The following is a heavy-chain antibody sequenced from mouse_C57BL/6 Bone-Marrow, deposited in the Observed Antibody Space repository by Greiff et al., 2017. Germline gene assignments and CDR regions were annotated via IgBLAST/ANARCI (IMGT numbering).Heavy chain of an antibody. CDR1: GYTFTSYW. CDR3: AYGSSYVWFAY. V-gene: IGHV1-72*01. Sequence: LQLQQPGAELVKPGASVKLSCKASGYTFTSYWMHWVKQRPGRGLEWIGRIDPNSGGTKYNEKFKCKATLTVDKPSSTAYMQLSSLTSEDSAVYYCAYGSSYVWFAYWGQGTLVTVSA. D-gene: IGHD1-1*01. CDR2: IDPNSGGT. J-gene: IGHJ3*01.